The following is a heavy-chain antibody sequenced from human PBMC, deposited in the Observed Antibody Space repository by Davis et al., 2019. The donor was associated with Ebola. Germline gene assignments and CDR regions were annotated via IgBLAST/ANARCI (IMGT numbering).Heavy chain of an antibody. CDR3: ASTFGYSNYGRGYYYYGMDV. CDR1: GFTFSSYE. Sequence: GGSLRLSCAASGFTFSSYEMNWVRQAPGKGLEWVSYISRSGTTIYYADSVRGRFIISRDNAKNSLYMQMNSLRSEDTAVYYCASTFGYSNYGRGYYYYGMDVWGQGTTVTVSS. CDR2: ISRSGTTI. V-gene: IGHV3-48*03. J-gene: IGHJ6*02. D-gene: IGHD4-11*01.